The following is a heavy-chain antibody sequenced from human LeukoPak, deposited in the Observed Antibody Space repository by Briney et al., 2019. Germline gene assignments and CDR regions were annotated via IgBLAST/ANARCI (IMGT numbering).Heavy chain of an antibody. CDR2: ISYDGSNK. D-gene: IGHD3-3*01. Sequence: GGSLRLSCAASGFTFSSYGMHWVPQAPGKGLEWVAVISYDGSNKYYADSVKGRFTISRDNSKNTLYLQMNSLRAEDTAVYYCAKTSHPQSTYYDFWSGYYKGAYYYYGMDVWGQGTTVTVSS. CDR3: AKTSHPQSTYYDFWSGYYKGAYYYYGMDV. J-gene: IGHJ6*02. V-gene: IGHV3-30*18. CDR1: GFTFSSYG.